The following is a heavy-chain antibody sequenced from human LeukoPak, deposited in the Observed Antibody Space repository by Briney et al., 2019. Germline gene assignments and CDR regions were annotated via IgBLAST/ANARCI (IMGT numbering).Heavy chain of an antibody. D-gene: IGHD6-19*01. CDR2: IYSGGGT. V-gene: IGHV3-66*01. Sequence: GGSLRLSCAASGFTLSSNYMSWVRPAPEKGMEWVSVIYSGGGTYYADSVKGRFTISRDNSKNTLYLQINSLRAEDTAVYYCARDLGSGFLQFDYWGQGTLVTVSS. J-gene: IGHJ4*02. CDR3: ARDLGSGFLQFDY. CDR1: GFTLSSNY.